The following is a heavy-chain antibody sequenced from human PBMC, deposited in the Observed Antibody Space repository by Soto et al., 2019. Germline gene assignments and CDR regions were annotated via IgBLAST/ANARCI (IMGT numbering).Heavy chain of an antibody. Sequence: QVQLVQSGAEVKKPGSSVKVTCKASGGTFSSDAISWVRQAPGQGLEWMGGIIPIFGTTKYAQKFQGRVTITADESTSTAYMELTSLKSEDTGIYYCARDSECISLNCYDWFDPGGQGTLVTVSS. J-gene: IGHJ5*02. D-gene: IGHD3-3*01. CDR1: GGTFSSDA. CDR3: ARDSECISLNCYDWFDP. V-gene: IGHV1-69*12. CDR2: IIPIFGTT.